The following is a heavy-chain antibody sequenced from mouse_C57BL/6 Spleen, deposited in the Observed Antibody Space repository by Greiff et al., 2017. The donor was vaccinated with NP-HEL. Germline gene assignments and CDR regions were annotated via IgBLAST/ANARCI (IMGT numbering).Heavy chain of an antibody. J-gene: IGHJ4*01. CDR1: GFTFSDYG. CDR3: ARPDYDYAMDY. D-gene: IGHD2-4*01. V-gene: IGHV5-17*01. CDR2: ISSGSSTI. Sequence: EVKLVESGGGLVKPGGSLKLSCAASGFTFSDYGMHWVRQAPEKGLEWVAYISSGSSTIYYADTVKGRFTISRDNAKNTLFLQMTSLRSEDTAMYYCARPDYDYAMDYWGQRTSVTVSS.